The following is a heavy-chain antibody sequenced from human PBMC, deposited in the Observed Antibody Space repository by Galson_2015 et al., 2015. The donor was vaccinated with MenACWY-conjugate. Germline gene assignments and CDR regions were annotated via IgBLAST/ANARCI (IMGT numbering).Heavy chain of an antibody. CDR2: TYYRSKWYV. Sequence: CAISGDSVSTNNVAWNWIRQSPSRGLEWLGRTYYRSKWYVDYAASEKSRITITPDTSRKQFSLQLKSVTPEDTAVYYCARETMDWYAIDYWGQGTRVTVSS. CDR3: ARETMDWYAIDY. J-gene: IGHJ4*02. D-gene: IGHD3/OR15-3a*01. CDR1: GDSVSTNNVA. V-gene: IGHV6-1*01.